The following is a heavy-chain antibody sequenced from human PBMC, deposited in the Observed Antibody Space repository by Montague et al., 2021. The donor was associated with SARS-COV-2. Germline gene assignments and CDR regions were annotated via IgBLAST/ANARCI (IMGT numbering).Heavy chain of an antibody. CDR2: IDDSGST. Sequence: SETLSLTCTVHGGSISSCSYYWGWKRQPPGKGLEWIRSIDDSGSTYYNPSLKIRVTIYVDTYKNQFSLKLSSVTDADTAVYYCARTKLLTGYYDREGLVDDWGKGTMVTVSS. CDR3: ARTKLLTGYYDREGLVDD. D-gene: IGHD3-9*01. V-gene: IGHV4-39*01. J-gene: IGHJ4*02. CDR1: GGSISSCSYY.